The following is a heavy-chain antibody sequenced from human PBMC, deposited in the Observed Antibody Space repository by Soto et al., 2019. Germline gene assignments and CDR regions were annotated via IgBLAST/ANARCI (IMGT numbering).Heavy chain of an antibody. V-gene: IGHV1-69*01. Sequence: QVQLVQSGAEVKKPGSSVKVSCKTSGSTFSTYGVNWVRQAPGQGLEWMGAIIPIFARANYAQKFQDRVKFIGTQPTDTVEWGLSNLESEDPAVFYWGGGEYCSRPRFYSYYYSGMDVWGQGTTVTVSS. CDR1: GSTFSTYG. CDR2: IIPIFARA. CDR3: GGGEYCSRPRFYSYYYSGMDV. J-gene: IGHJ6*01. D-gene: IGHD2-15*01.